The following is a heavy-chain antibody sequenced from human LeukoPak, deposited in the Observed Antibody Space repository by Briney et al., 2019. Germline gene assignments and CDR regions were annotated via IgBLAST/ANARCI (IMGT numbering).Heavy chain of an antibody. CDR1: GGTFSSYA. J-gene: IGHJ3*02. Sequence: LVKVSCTASGGTFSSYAISWVRQAPGQGLEWMGGIIPIFGTANYAQKFQGRVTITADESTSTAYMELSSLRSEDTAVYYCARSESEGAFDIWGQGTMVTVSS. CDR2: IIPIFGTA. V-gene: IGHV1-69*13. CDR3: ARSESEGAFDI.